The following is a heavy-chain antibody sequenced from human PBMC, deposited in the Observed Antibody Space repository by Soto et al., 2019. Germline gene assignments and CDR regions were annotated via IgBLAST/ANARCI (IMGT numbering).Heavy chain of an antibody. D-gene: IGHD3-3*01. J-gene: IGHJ5*02. CDR3: ARSLTIFGVEGWFDP. Sequence: QVQLVQSGAEVKKPGSSVKVSCKASGGTFSSYAISWVRQAPGQGLEWMGGIIPIFGTANYAQKFQGRVTITADEATSTAYMELGSLRSEDTAVYYCARSLTIFGVEGWFDPWGQGTLVTVSS. CDR2: IIPIFGTA. CDR1: GGTFSSYA. V-gene: IGHV1-69*12.